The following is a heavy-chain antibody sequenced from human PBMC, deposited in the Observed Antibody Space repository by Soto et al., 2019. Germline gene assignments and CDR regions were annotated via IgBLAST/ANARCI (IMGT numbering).Heavy chain of an antibody. CDR2: ISGSGGSP. CDR1: GFSFGSYT. D-gene: IGHD4-4*01. V-gene: IGHV3-23*01. J-gene: IGHJ4*02. CDR3: AKARCTTSNCYVPDY. Sequence: PGGSLRLSCAASGFSFGSYTMSWVGRAPGKGLEWVSAISGSGGSPSYADSVQGRFTISRDNPKKTLYLQMNSLRAEDTAVYYCAKARCTTSNCYVPDYWGQGTLVTVSS.